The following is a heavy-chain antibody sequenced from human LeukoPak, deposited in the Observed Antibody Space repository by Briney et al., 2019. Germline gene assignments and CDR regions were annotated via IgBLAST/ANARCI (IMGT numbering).Heavy chain of an antibody. Sequence: ASVKVSCKASGYTFTSYYMHWVRQAPGQGLEWMGIINPSGGSTSYAQKFQGRVTMTRDTSTSTAYMELRSLRSDDMAVYFCARAVGVGAWYFDYWGQGTLVTVSS. D-gene: IGHD1-26*01. V-gene: IGHV1-46*01. J-gene: IGHJ4*02. CDR3: ARAVGVGAWYFDY. CDR2: INPSGGST. CDR1: GYTFTSYY.